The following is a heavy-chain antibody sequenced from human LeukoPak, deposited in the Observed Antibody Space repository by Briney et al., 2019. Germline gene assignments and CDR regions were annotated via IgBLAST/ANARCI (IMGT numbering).Heavy chain of an antibody. CDR3: ARKVSPPLGYYGMDV. Sequence: GASVKVSCKSFRDTFSSSGISWVRQAPGQGLEWMGGIIPIFGTANYAQKFQGRVTITADESTSTAYMELSSLRSEDTAVYYCARKVSPPLGYYGMDVWGQGTTVTVSS. D-gene: IGHD5/OR15-5a*01. J-gene: IGHJ6*02. V-gene: IGHV1-69*13. CDR2: IIPIFGTA. CDR1: RDTFSSSG.